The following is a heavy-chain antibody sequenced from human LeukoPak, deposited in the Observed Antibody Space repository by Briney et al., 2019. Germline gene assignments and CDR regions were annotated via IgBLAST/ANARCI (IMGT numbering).Heavy chain of an antibody. D-gene: IGHD2-2*01. Sequence: GGSLRLSCAASGFTFSSSWMSWVRQAPGKGLEWVANIKQDGSEKYYVDSVKGRFTISRDNAKNSLYLQMNSLRAEDTAVYYCARSGSSYYANFQRWGQGTLVTVSS. J-gene: IGHJ1*01. CDR3: ARSGSSYYANFQR. V-gene: IGHV3-7*01. CDR1: GFTFSSSW. CDR2: IKQDGSEK.